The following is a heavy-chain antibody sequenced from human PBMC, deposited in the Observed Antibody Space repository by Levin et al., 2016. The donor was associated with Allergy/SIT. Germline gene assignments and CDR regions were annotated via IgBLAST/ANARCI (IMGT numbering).Heavy chain of an antibody. CDR2: IRSNGHGGTT. D-gene: IGHD3-10*01. Sequence: GESLKISCTVSGLTFGDYAMSWVRQAPGKGLEWVGLIRSNGHGGTTEYAASVKGRFSISRDDSKSIAYLQMNSLKTEDTAVYYCTRDFRPNGSGIYSPLDYWGQGTLVXVSS. CDR3: TRDFRPNGSGIYSPLDY. J-gene: IGHJ4*02. CDR1: GLTFGDYA. V-gene: IGHV3-49*04.